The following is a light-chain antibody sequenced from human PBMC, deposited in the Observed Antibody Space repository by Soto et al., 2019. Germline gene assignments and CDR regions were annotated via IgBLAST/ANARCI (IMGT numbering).Light chain of an antibody. CDR3: SSYTLSSTLWV. Sequence: QSALTQPASVSGSPGQSITISCTGISSDVGGYNYVSWYQHHPGKAPKLTIYDVSHRPSGVSIRFSGSKSGNTASLTISGLQAEDEADYYCSSYTLSSTLWVFGGGTQLTVL. CDR1: SSDVGGYNY. V-gene: IGLV2-14*03. CDR2: DVS. J-gene: IGLJ3*02.